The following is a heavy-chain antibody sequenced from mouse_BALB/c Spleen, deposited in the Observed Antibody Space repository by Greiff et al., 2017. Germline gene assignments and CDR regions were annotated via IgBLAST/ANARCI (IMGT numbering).Heavy chain of an antibody. D-gene: IGHD2-3*01. V-gene: IGHV1-39*01. CDR2: INPYYGST. CDR1: GYSFTDYI. J-gene: IGHJ4*01. Sequence: VQLQQTGPELVKPGASVKISCKASGYSFTDYIMLWVKQSHGKSLEWIGNINPYYGSTSYNLKFKGKATLTVDKSSSTAYMQLNSLTSEDSAVYYCARSMIDAMDYWGQGTSVTVSS. CDR3: ARSMIDAMDY.